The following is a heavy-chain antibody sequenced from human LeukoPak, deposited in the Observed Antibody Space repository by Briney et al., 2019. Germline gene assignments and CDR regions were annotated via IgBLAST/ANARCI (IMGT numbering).Heavy chain of an antibody. V-gene: IGHV4-59*01. CDR1: GGSFSGYH. D-gene: IGHD3-10*01. Sequence: SETLSLTCAVYGGSFSGYHWNWIRQPPGKGLEWIGDIYYSGSTNYNPSLKSRVTISVDTSKNQFSLKLSSVTAADTAVYYCAREPITMVRGVPPGYYGMDVWGQGTTVTVSS. CDR3: AREPITMVRGVPPGYYGMDV. CDR2: IYYSGST. J-gene: IGHJ6*02.